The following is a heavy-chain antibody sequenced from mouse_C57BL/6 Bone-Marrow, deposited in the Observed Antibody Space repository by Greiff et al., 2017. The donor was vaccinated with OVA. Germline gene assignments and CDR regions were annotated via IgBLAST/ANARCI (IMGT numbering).Heavy chain of an antibody. J-gene: IGHJ4*01. D-gene: IGHD2-5*01. CDR2: IWSDGST. CDR3: ARHEDYSNYPDYAMDY. V-gene: IGHV2-6-1*01. CDR1: GFSLTSYG. Sequence: QVQLQQSGPGLVAPSQSLSITCTVSGFSLTSYGVHWVRQPPGKGLEWLVVIWSDGSTTYNSALKSRLSISKDNSKSQVFLKMNSLQTDDTAMYYCARHEDYSNYPDYAMDYWGQGTSVTVSS.